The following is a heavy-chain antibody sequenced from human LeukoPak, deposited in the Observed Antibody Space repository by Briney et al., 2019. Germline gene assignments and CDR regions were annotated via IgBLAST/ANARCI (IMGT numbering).Heavy chain of an antibody. V-gene: IGHV4-30-2*01. CDR2: IYHSGST. CDR3: ARTIAAAGILGY. CDR1: GGSISSGGYY. Sequence: SETLSLTCTVSGGSISSGGYYWSWIRQPPGKGLEWIGYIYHSGSTYYNPSLKSRVTISVDRSKNQFSLKLSSVTAADTAVYYCARTIAAAGILGYWGQGTLVTVSS. J-gene: IGHJ4*02. D-gene: IGHD6-13*01.